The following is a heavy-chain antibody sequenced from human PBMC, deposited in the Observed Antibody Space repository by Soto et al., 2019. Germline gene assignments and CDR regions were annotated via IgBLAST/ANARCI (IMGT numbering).Heavy chain of an antibody. CDR2: IYSEGAT. D-gene: IGHD3-22*01. J-gene: IGHJ4*02. CDR1: GFTVSSNY. CDR3: ASNYYEISGSYKGALDY. V-gene: IGHV3-53*01. Sequence: HPGGSLRLSCAASGFTVSSNYMSWVRQAPGKGLEWVSVIYSEGATYYAASVKGRFTISKDNSKSTVYLQMNSLRDEDTAVYYCASNYYEISGSYKGALDYWGQGILVTVSS.